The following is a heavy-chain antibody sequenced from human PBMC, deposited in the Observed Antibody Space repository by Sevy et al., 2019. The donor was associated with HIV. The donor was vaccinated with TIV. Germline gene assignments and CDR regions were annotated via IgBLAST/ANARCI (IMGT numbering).Heavy chain of an antibody. CDR1: GFRFEDYG. V-gene: IGHV3-9*01. CDR2: IGWNSGSV. CDR3: AKDLLPYGSGSYPLDY. D-gene: IGHD3-10*01. J-gene: IGHJ4*02. Sequence: GGSLRLSCAASGFRFEDYGMHWVRRAPGKGLEWVSGIGWNSGSVGYAGSVKGRFTISRDNAKNLLYLQMNSLTSEDTALYYCAKDLLPYGSGSYPLDYWGQGTVVTVSS.